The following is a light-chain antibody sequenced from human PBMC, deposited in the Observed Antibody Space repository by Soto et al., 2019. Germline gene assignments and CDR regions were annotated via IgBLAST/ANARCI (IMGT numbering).Light chain of an antibody. CDR3: QQYGSSSYT. Sequence: EIVLTQSPGTLSLSPGERATLSCRASQSVSSSYLAWYQQKPGQAPRLLIYGASSRATGIPDRFSVPDRFSGSGSGTDFTLTISRLEPEDFAVYYCQQYGSSSYTFGQGTKLEIK. CDR1: QSVSSSY. V-gene: IGKV3-20*01. CDR2: GAS. J-gene: IGKJ2*01.